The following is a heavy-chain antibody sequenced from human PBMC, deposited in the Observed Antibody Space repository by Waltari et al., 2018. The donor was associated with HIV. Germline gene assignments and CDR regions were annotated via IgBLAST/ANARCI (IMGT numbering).Heavy chain of an antibody. V-gene: IGHV4-34*01. CDR1: GGSFSGYY. D-gene: IGHD1-26*01. CDR3: ARATKLGAKVFDP. Sequence: QVQLQQWGAGLLKPSETLSLTCAVYGGSFSGYYWSWIRQPPGKGLEWIGEINHSGSTNYNPSLKSRVTISVDTSKNQFSLKLSSVTAADTAVYDCARATKLGAKVFDPWGQGTLVTVSS. J-gene: IGHJ5*02. CDR2: INHSGST.